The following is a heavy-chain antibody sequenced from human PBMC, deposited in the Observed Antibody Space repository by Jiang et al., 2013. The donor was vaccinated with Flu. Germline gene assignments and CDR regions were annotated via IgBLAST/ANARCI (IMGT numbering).Heavy chain of an antibody. CDR2: INLHTGKP. CDR3: AREVLRLDY. CDR1: GYSFTTHS. V-gene: IGHV7-4-1*02. Sequence: SGSELKEPGASVTVSCKASGYSFTTHSMNWVRQAPGQGLEWLGWINLHTGKPTYAQGFTGRFVLSLDTSVSTAYLQISGLKAEDTAVYYCAREVLRLDYWGQGTLVTVSS. J-gene: IGHJ4*02.